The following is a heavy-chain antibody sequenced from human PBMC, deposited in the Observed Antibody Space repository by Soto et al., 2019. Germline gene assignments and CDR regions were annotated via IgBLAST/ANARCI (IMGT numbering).Heavy chain of an antibody. CDR3: ARRTANPYWYFDL. V-gene: IGHV5-51*01. CDR2: IYLGDSDT. D-gene: IGHD2-21*02. CDR1: GYSFINDW. J-gene: IGHJ2*01. Sequence: GESLKISCRGSGYSFINDWIGWVRQMPGKGLEWMGIIYLGDSDTRYSPSFQGQVTISADKSITTAYLQWNRLKASYTAIYYCARRTANPYWYFDLWGRGTLVTVSS.